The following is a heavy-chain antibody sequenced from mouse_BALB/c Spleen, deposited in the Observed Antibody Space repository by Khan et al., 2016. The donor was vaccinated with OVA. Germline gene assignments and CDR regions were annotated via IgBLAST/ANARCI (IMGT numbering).Heavy chain of an antibody. CDR3: ARRDYYGSSSFAY. Sequence: VQLKQSGPELVKPGASVRMSCKASGYTFTSSVMHWVKQKPGQGLEWIGYINPYNGGPKYNEKFKGKATLTSDKSSNTAYMELSSLTSEDSAVYYCARRDYYGSSSFAYWGQGTLVTVSA. J-gene: IGHJ3*01. V-gene: IGHV1S136*01. D-gene: IGHD1-1*01. CDR2: INPYNGGP. CDR1: GYTFTSSV.